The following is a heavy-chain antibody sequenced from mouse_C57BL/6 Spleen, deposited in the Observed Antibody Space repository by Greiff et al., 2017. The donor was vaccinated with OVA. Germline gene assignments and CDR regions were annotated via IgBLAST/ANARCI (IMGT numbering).Heavy chain of an antibody. CDR3: ANYGSRGGYFDV. CDR2: ISSGSSTI. Sequence: EVKLMESGGGLVKPGGSLKLSCAASGFTFSDYGMHWVRQAPEKGLEWVAYISSGSSTIYYADTVKGRFTISRDNAKNTLFLQMTSLRSEDTAMYYCANYGSRGGYFDVWGTGTTVTVSS. J-gene: IGHJ1*03. D-gene: IGHD1-1*01. CDR1: GFTFSDYG. V-gene: IGHV5-17*01.